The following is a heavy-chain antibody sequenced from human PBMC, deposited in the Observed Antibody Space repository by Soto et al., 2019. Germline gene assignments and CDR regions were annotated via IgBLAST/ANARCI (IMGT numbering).Heavy chain of an antibody. CDR3: AHRPWYAFEP. J-gene: IGHJ5*02. V-gene: IGHV2-5*02. D-gene: IGHD6-13*01. CDR1: GFSLSTTGMG. CDR2: IYWDGEK. Sequence: QITLKESGPPLVKPTQTLTLTCTFSGFSLSTTGMGVGWIRQPPGKALEWLALIYWDGEKRYSPSLKSRLTITKDTSKTQVVLTMTNMDPVDTATYYCAHRPWYAFEPWGQGILVTVSS.